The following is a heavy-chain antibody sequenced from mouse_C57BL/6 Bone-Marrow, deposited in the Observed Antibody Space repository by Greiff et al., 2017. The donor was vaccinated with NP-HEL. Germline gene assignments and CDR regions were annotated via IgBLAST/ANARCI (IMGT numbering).Heavy chain of an antibody. CDR1: GFTFSSYG. CDR3: ARRLLDYYGSPYFDY. D-gene: IGHD1-1*01. J-gene: IGHJ2*01. V-gene: IGHV5-6*02. CDR2: ISSGGSYT. Sequence: EVMLVESGGDLVKPGGSLKLSCAASGFTFSSYGMSWVRQTPDKRLEWVATISSGGSYTYYPDSVKGRFTISRDNAKNTLYLQMSSLKSEDTAMYYCARRLLDYYGSPYFDYWGQGTTLTVSS.